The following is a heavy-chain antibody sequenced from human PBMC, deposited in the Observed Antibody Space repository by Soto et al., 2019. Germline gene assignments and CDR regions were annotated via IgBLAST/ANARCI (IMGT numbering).Heavy chain of an antibody. CDR2: ISYDGSNK. V-gene: IGHV3-30-3*01. J-gene: IGHJ6*01. Sequence: VGSLRLSCASSVFTFSSYAMHCVRHSPGKWLEWVAVISYDGSNKYYADSVKGRFTISRDNSKNTLYLQMNSLRAEDTAVYYCARDKGCSSTSCTDYYYGMDVWGQGTTVTVS. D-gene: IGHD2-2*01. CDR1: VFTFSSYA. CDR3: ARDKGCSSTSCTDYYYGMDV.